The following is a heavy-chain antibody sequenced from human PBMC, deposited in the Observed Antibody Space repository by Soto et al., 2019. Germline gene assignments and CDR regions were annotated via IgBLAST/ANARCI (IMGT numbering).Heavy chain of an antibody. D-gene: IGHD3-22*01. CDR2: IIPIFGTA. CDR3: ARDYYDSSGLLDY. CDR1: GGTFSSYA. Sequence: GASVKVSCKASGGTFSSYATSWVRQAPGQGLEWMGGIIPIFGTANYAQKFQGRVTITADESTSTAYMELSSLRSEDTAVYYCARDYYDSSGLLDYWGQGTLVTVSS. J-gene: IGHJ4*02. V-gene: IGHV1-69*13.